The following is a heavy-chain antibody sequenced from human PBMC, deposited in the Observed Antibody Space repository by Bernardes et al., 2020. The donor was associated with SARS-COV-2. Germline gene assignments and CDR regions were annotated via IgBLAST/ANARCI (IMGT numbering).Heavy chain of an antibody. J-gene: IGHJ4*02. D-gene: IGHD2-15*01. CDR1: GYSFSNSW. CDR2: VYPGDSDI. V-gene: IGHV5-51*01. CDR3: ARRGCSGPDCFVY. Sequence: GESLKISCKASGYSFSNSWIGWVRQMPGKGLEWVGIVYPGDSDIRYSPSFQGHVTISADKSTNTAYLQWSSLRASDTAMYYCARRGCSGPDCFVYWGQGTLVTVSS.